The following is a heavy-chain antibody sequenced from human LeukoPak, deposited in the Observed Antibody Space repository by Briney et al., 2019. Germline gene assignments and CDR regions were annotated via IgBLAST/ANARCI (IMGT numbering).Heavy chain of an antibody. Sequence: GGSLRLSCAASGFTFSSYGTHWVRQAPGKGLEWVGVISYDGSNKYYADSLKGRFTISRDNSRNTLYLQMHSLRAEDTAVYYCAKDPGGAVIAAAPSDYWGQGTLVTVSS. CDR2: ISYDGSNK. V-gene: IGHV3-30*18. J-gene: IGHJ4*02. D-gene: IGHD2-15*01. CDR1: GFTFSSYG. CDR3: AKDPGGAVIAAAPSDY.